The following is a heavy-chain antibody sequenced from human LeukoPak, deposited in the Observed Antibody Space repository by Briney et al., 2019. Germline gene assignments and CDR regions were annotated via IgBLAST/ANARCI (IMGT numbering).Heavy chain of an antibody. CDR3: ARVSSSWYQDWYFDL. D-gene: IGHD6-13*01. CDR1: GGSISSYD. J-gene: IGHJ2*01. Sequence: SETLSLTCSVSGGSISSYDWSWIRQPAGKGLEWIGRTYTSGSTNYNPSLKSRVTMSVDMSKNQFSLKLSSMIAADTAVYYCARVSSSWYQDWYFDLWGRGTLVTVPS. CDR2: TYTSGST. V-gene: IGHV4-4*07.